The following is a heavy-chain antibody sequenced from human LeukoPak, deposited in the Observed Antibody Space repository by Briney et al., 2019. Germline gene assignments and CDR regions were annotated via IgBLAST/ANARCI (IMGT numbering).Heavy chain of an antibody. Sequence: GGSLRLSCTASGFTFSRYLMHWVRQAPGKGLVGVSRINSDGSTTTYVDSVKGRFTVSRDNAKNTLYLQMNSLRAEDTAVYYCASETYYYGSGSYYKGQFWGQGTLVTVSS. J-gene: IGHJ4*02. V-gene: IGHV3-74*01. CDR2: INSDGSTT. CDR3: ASETYYYGSGSYYKGQF. D-gene: IGHD3-10*01. CDR1: GFTFSRYL.